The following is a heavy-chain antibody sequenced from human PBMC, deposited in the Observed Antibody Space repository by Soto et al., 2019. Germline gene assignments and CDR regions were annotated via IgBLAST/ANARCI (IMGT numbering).Heavy chain of an antibody. CDR2: IWYDGSNK. D-gene: IGHD1-26*01. CDR3: ARDGAGFDY. CDR1: GFTFSSYD. V-gene: IGHV3-33*01. Sequence: GGSLRLSCAASGFTFSSYDMHWVRQAPGKGLEWVAVIWYDGSNKYYADSVKGRFTISRDNSKNTLYLQMNRLRAEDTAVYYGARDGAGFDYWGQGTLVTVSS. J-gene: IGHJ4*02.